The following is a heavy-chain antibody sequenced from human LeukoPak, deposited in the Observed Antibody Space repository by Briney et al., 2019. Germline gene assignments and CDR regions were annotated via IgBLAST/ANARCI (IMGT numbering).Heavy chain of an antibody. V-gene: IGHV1-69*04. D-gene: IGHD1-14*01. CDR2: IIPILGIA. Sequence: SVKVSCKASGGTFSSYAISWVRQAPGQGLEWMGRIIPILGIANYAQKFQGRVTITADKSTSTAYMELSSLRSEDTAVYYCALTGMFNWFDPWGQGTLVTVSS. J-gene: IGHJ5*02. CDR1: GGTFSSYA. CDR3: ALTGMFNWFDP.